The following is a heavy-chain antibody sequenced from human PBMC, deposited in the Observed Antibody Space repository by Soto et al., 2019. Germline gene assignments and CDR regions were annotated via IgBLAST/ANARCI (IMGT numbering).Heavy chain of an antibody. CDR3: ARGDRYDAFDI. V-gene: IGHV4-30-2*01. CDR1: GDSISSGTYS. J-gene: IGHJ3*02. Sequence: QLRLQESGSGLVKPSQTLSLTCAVSGDSISSGTYSWTWIRQPPGKGLEWIAYIYHTGGTYFNPSLKSRVTISVDMSKNQFSLRVNSVTAADTAMYYCARGDRYDAFDIWGQGTMVTVSS. CDR2: IYHTGGT.